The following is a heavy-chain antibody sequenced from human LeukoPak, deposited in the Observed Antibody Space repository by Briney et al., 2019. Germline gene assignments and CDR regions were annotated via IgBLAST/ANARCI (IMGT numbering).Heavy chain of an antibody. J-gene: IGHJ4*02. Sequence: GGSLRLSCAASGFTFNNFLMYWVRQAPGKGLVWVSRINGDGTSISYADSVKGRFAISRDNAKDALYLQMNSLRAEDTALYFCTRDFRNLGFDYWGQGTLVTASS. CDR2: INGDGTSI. V-gene: IGHV3-74*01. CDR3: TRDFRNLGFDY. CDR1: GFTFNNFL. D-gene: IGHD1-14*01.